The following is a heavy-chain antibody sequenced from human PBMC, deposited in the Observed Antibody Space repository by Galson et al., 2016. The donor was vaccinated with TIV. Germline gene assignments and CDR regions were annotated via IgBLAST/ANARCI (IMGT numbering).Heavy chain of an antibody. CDR2: INPNSSDT. CDR3: ARDLESSRWYDNRFDP. V-gene: IGHV1-2*02. Sequence: SVKVSCKASGYTFIGYYMHWVRQAPGQGLEWMGWINPNSSDTNYAQRFQGRVTMTRDTSISTAYMELTSLRSDDTAVYYCARDLESSRWYDNRFDPWGQGTLVTVSS. D-gene: IGHD6-13*01. CDR1: GYTFIGYY. J-gene: IGHJ5*02.